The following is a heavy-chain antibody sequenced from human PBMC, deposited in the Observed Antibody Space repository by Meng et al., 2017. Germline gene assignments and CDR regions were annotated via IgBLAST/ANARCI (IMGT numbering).Heavy chain of an antibody. D-gene: IGHD2-15*01. CDR2: IKSKPDGETI. CDR1: GFTFSNAY. Sequence: VQLGEYGGGLVKPGGSLRLSCEGSGFTFSNAYMTWVRQVPGKRLEWVGRIKSKPDGETIDYAAPVKGRFTISRDDSRNTVYLQMNSLKTEDTAVYYCSGHIDYWGQGTLVTVSS. CDR3: SGHIDY. J-gene: IGHJ4*02. V-gene: IGHV3-15*01.